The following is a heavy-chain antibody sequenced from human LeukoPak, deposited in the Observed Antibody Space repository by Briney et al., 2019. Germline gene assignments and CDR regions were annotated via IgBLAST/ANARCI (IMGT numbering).Heavy chain of an antibody. V-gene: IGHV1-18*01. CDR3: ARDGVGYYGSGSGGDWFDP. CDR1: GYTFTSSG. J-gene: IGHJ5*02. Sequence: ASVKVSCKASGYTFTSSGISWVRQAPGQGLEWMGWISAYNGNTNYAQKLQGRVTMTTDTSTSTAYMELRSLRSDDTAVYYCARDGVGYYGSGSGGDWFDPWGQGDLLTVSS. D-gene: IGHD3-10*01. CDR2: ISAYNGNT.